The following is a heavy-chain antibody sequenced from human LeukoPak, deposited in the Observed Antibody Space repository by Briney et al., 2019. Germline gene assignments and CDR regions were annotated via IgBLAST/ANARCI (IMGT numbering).Heavy chain of an antibody. Sequence: ASVKVSCKASGYTFTSYGISWVRQAPGQGLEWMGWISAYNGNTNYAQKLQGRVTMTTDTSTSTAYMELRSLRSDDTAVYYCAARGAMVRGVGAFDIWGQGTMVTVSS. CDR1: GYTFTSYG. CDR2: ISAYNGNT. CDR3: AARGAMVRGVGAFDI. V-gene: IGHV1-18*01. D-gene: IGHD3-10*01. J-gene: IGHJ3*02.